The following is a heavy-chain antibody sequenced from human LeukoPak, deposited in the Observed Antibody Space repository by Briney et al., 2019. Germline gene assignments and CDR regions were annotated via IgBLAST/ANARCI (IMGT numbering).Heavy chain of an antibody. J-gene: IGHJ5*02. Sequence: ASVKVSCKASGYTFTGYYMHWVRQATGQGLEWMGWMNPNSGNTGYAQKFQGRVSMTRNTSISTAYMELSSLRSEDTAVYYCARGRLTGGWFDPWGQGTLVTVSS. D-gene: IGHD4/OR15-4a*01. CDR2: MNPNSGNT. V-gene: IGHV1-8*02. CDR1: GYTFTGYY. CDR3: ARGRLTGGWFDP.